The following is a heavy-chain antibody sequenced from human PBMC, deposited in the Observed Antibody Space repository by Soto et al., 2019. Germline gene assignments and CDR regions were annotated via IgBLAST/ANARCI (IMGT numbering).Heavy chain of an antibody. CDR3: ARDRGRPDLRDTHYYDSSDLDYGMDV. CDR1: GFTFSSYW. J-gene: IGHJ6*02. D-gene: IGHD3-22*01. Sequence: EVRLVESGGGLVQPGGSLTLSCAASGFTFSSYWMTWVRQAPGKGLEWVANINQDGSEKYYMDSMKGRFTISRDNAKNSLGLQMNSLRAEDTAVYYCARDRGRPDLRDTHYYDSSDLDYGMDVWGQGTTVTVSS. V-gene: IGHV3-7*01. CDR2: INQDGSEK.